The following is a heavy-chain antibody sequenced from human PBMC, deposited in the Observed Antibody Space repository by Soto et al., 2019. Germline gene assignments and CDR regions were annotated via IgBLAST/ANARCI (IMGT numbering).Heavy chain of an antibody. CDR2: INHSGTT. Sequence: QVQLQQWGAGLLKPSETLSLTCAVYGGSFSNYYWTWIRQSPGKGLEWIGEINHSGTTNYNPSLRSRVTISVDTSTSQFSLRLSSANAAETAVSYCARREPIVRAAPVCRRRSSNDGFDFWGQGTVVTVSS. D-gene: IGHD3-10*01. CDR1: GGSFSNYY. V-gene: IGHV4-34*01. J-gene: IGHJ3*01. CDR3: ARREPIVRAAPVCRRRSSNDGFDF.